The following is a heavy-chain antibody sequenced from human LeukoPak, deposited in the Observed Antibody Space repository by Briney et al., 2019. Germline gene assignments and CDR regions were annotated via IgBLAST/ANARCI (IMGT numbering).Heavy chain of an antibody. D-gene: IGHD6-19*01. Sequence: GASVKVSCKASGYTFTSYGISWVRQAPGQGLEWMGWISTYNGHTNHAQKLQGRVTMTTDTSTSTAYMELRSLRSDDTAVYYCARWGNRASIAVAATDYWGQGTLVTVSS. J-gene: IGHJ4*02. CDR1: GYTFTSYG. CDR3: ARWGNRASIAVAATDY. V-gene: IGHV1-18*01. CDR2: ISTYNGHT.